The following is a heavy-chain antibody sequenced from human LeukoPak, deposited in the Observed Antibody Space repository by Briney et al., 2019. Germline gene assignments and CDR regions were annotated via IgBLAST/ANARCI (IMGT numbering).Heavy chain of an antibody. J-gene: IGHJ4*02. V-gene: IGHV5-51*01. D-gene: IGHD5-12*01. CDR1: GYSFTSYW. CDR2: IYPGDSDT. Sequence: GESLKISCKGSGYSFTSYWIGWVRQMPGKGLEWMGIIYPGDSDTRYSPSFQGQVTISADKSISTAYLQWSSLKASDTAMYYCAGLVYSGYEGRIFDYWGQGTLVTVSS. CDR3: AGLVYSGYEGRIFDY.